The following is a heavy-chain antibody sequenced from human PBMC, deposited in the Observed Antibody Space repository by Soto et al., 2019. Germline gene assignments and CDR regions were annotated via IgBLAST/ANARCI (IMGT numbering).Heavy chain of an antibody. Sequence: QVQLVQSGAEVKKPGSSVKVSCKASGGTFSSYTISWVRQAPGQGLEWMGRIIPILGIANYAQKFQGRVQITADKSTSTAYMELSSLRSEDTAVYYCARDSAGTTFWWFDPWGQGTLVTVSS. CDR2: IIPILGIA. CDR3: ARDSAGTTFWWFDP. V-gene: IGHV1-69*08. D-gene: IGHD1-1*01. CDR1: GGTFSSYT. J-gene: IGHJ5*02.